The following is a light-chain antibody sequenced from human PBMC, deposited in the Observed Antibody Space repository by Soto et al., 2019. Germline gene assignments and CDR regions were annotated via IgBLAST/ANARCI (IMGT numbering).Light chain of an antibody. V-gene: IGLV1-40*01. Sequence: QPVLTQPPSVSGAPGQRVTISCTGSSSNIGANYDVHWHQQLPGTAPKLLIYGNHNRPSGVPDRFSGSKSGTSASLAITGLQAEDEADYYCQCYDSSLRGVLFGGGTKVTVL. J-gene: IGLJ2*01. CDR1: SSNIGANYD. CDR3: QCYDSSLRGVL. CDR2: GNH.